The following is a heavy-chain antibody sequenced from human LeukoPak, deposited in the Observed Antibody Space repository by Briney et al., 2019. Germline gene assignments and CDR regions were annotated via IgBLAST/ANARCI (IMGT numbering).Heavy chain of an antibody. CDR2: IKQDGSEK. J-gene: IGHJ4*02. CDR1: GFTVSSSY. Sequence: GGSLRLSCAASGFTVSSSYMSWVRQDPGPGLERVANIKQDGSEKYYMDSMKGRFTISRDNTKNSLYLQMNSLRAEDTAVYYCAKDLLGQWPTVFDYWGQGTLVTVSS. V-gene: IGHV3-7*01. D-gene: IGHD6-19*01. CDR3: AKDLLGQWPTVFDY.